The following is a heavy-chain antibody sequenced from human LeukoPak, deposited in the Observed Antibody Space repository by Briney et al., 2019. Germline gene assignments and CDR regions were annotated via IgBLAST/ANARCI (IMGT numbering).Heavy chain of an antibody. Sequence: GASVKVSCKASGYTFTSYGVSWVRQAPGQGLEWMGWINTYNGNTNYAQNLQGRVTMTTDTSTSTAYMELRSLRSDDTAVYYCARGVGATTRYDYWGQGTLVTVSS. J-gene: IGHJ4*02. CDR3: ARGVGATTRYDY. CDR2: INTYNGNT. D-gene: IGHD1-26*01. CDR1: GYTFTSYG. V-gene: IGHV1-18*01.